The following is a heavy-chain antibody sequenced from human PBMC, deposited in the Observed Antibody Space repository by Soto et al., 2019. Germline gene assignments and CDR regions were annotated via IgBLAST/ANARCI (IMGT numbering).Heavy chain of an antibody. V-gene: IGHV3-23*01. CDR3: AKDLGRNYYDNSGYFDY. D-gene: IGHD3-22*01. J-gene: IGHJ4*02. Sequence: PGGSLRLSCAASGFTFSTYAMSWVRQAPGKGLECVSAISGSAGSTYYADSVKGRFTVSRDNSKNTLYLQMDNLRAEDTAVYYCAKDLGRNYYDNSGYFDYWGQGTLVTVSS. CDR2: ISGSAGST. CDR1: GFTFSTYA.